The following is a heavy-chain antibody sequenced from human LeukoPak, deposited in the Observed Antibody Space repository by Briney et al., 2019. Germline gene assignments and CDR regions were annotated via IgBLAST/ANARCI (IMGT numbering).Heavy chain of an antibody. CDR2: IRSKANSYAT. CDR1: GXTFSSYA. J-gene: IGHJ4*02. D-gene: IGHD5-18*01. V-gene: IGHV3-73*01. CDR3: SRYVDTPLDY. Sequence: GGSLRLSCAASGXTFSSYAVSWVRPASGKGLEWVVRIRSKANSYATAYAASVAGRFTVSRDDSQNTAYLQMNSLKAEDAAVYYCSRYVDTPLDYWGQGALVTVSS.